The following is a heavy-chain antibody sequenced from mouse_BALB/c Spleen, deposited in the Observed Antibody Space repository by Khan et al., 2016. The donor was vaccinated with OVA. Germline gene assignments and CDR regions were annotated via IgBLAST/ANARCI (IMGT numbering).Heavy chain of an antibody. CDR3: ARWFDGYSSLYAMDY. Sequence: QVQLKQSGPGLVAPSQSLSITCTVSGFSLTNYGVHWVRQPPGKGLEWLVVIWNDGSTNYNSVLKSRLSISKDNSKSQVFLKMNSLQTDDTAIYYCARWFDGYSSLYAMDYWGQGTSVTVSS. CDR1: GFSLTNYG. V-gene: IGHV2-6*02. CDR2: IWNDGST. D-gene: IGHD2-3*01. J-gene: IGHJ4*01.